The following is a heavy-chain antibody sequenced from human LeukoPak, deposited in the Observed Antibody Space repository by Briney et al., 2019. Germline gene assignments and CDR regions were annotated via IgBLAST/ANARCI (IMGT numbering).Heavy chain of an antibody. J-gene: IGHJ3*02. CDR1: GYTFTSYG. CDR2: ISAYNGNT. Sequence: ASVKVSCKASGYTFTSYGISWVRQAPGQGLEWMGWISAYNGNTNYAQKLQGRVTMTTDTSTSTAYMELRSLRSDDTAVYYCARVTVVGSYFNAFDIWGQGTMVTVSS. D-gene: IGHD1-26*01. CDR3: ARVTVVGSYFNAFDI. V-gene: IGHV1-18*01.